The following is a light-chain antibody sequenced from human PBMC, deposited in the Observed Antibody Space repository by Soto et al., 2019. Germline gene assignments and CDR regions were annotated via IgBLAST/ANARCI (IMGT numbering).Light chain of an antibody. Sequence: NFMLTQPHSVSESPGQTATISCTGNGGYIADYYVQWYQQRPGSAPTIVIYDDNRRPSGVPNRFSGSIDSSSNSASLIISELETADEADYFCQSYDISSHWVFGGGTKLTVL. CDR2: DDN. V-gene: IGLV6-57*02. CDR1: GGYIADYY. CDR3: QSYDISSHWV. J-gene: IGLJ3*02.